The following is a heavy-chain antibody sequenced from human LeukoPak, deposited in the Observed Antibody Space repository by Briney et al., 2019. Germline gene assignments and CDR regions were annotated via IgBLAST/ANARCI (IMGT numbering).Heavy chain of an antibody. CDR2: TYYRSKWYN. J-gene: IGHJ6*03. V-gene: IGHV6-1*01. D-gene: IGHD2-2*01. Sequence: SQTLSLTCAISGDSVFSNSAAWNWIRQSPSRGLEWLGRTYYRSKWYNDYAVSVKSRITINPDTSKNQFSLQLNSVTPEDTAVYYCARDQVVPAAIDYYYYMDVWGKGTTVTISS. CDR3: ARDQVVPAAIDYYYYMDV. CDR1: GDSVFSNSAA.